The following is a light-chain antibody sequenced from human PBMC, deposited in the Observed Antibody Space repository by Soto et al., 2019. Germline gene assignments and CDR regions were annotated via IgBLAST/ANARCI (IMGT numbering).Light chain of an antibody. CDR3: MQRIEFPWT. CDR1: QSLLDSDDGNTY. J-gene: IGKJ1*01. CDR2: TLS. V-gene: IGKV2-40*01. Sequence: IVMTQTPLSLPVTPGEPASISCRSSQSLLDSDDGNTYLDWYLQKPGQSPQLLIYTLSYRASGDPDRLSGSGSGTDFTLKISRVEAEDVGVYYCMQRIEFPWTFGQGTKVEIK.